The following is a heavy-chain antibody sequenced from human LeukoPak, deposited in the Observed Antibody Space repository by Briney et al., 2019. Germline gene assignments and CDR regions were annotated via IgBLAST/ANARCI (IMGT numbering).Heavy chain of an antibody. CDR1: GFTFSSYA. V-gene: IGHV3-48*04. CDR3: ARDDYGDPTRESFDS. CDR2: INSVGGTT. D-gene: IGHD4-17*01. J-gene: IGHJ4*02. Sequence: PGGSLRLSCAASGFTFSSYAMSWVRQAPGKGLEWVSYINSVGGTTYADSVKGRFTISRDNAKNSLYLQMNSLRAEDTAVYYCARDDYGDPTRESFDSWGQGTLVTVSS.